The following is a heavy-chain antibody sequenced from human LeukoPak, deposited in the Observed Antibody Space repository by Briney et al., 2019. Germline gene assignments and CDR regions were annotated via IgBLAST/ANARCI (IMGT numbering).Heavy chain of an antibody. J-gene: IGHJ5*02. CDR3: ARGDTIFGVVINWFDP. CDR1: GGSVRYYY. Sequence: PSETLSLTCTVSGGSVRYYYWSWFRPPPGKGVEWIGYIYYSGSTNYNPSLKSRVTMSVDTSKSHFSLKLTSVTAADTAVYYCARGDTIFGVVINWFDPWGQGTLVTVSS. V-gene: IGHV4-59*08. D-gene: IGHD3-3*01. CDR2: IYYSGST.